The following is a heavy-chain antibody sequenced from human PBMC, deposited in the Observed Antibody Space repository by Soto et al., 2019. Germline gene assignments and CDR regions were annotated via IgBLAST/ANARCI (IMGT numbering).Heavy chain of an antibody. V-gene: IGHV4-38-2*01. J-gene: IGHJ6*04. CDR3: ARGGYSYGRYYYYYYGMDV. CDR1: GYSISSGYY. CDR2: IYHSGST. Sequence: SETLSLTCAVSGYSISSGYYWGWIRQPPGKGLEWIGSIYHSGSTYYNPSLKSRVTISVDTSKNQFSLKLSSVTAADTAVYYCARGGYSYGRYYYYYYGMDVWGKGTKVTVS. D-gene: IGHD5-18*01.